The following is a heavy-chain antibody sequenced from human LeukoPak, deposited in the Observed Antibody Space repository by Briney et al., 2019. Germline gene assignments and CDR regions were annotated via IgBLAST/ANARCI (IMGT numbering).Heavy chain of an antibody. Sequence: GGSLRLSCAASGFTVSSNYMSWVRQAPGKGLEWVSVIYSGGSTYYADSVKGRFTISRHNSKNTLYLQMNSLRAEDTAVYYCARDYRYRADTAMVNYYYGMDVWGQGTTVTVSS. CDR2: IYSGGST. CDR1: GFTVSSNY. V-gene: IGHV3-53*04. CDR3: ARDYRYRADTAMVNYYYGMDV. J-gene: IGHJ6*02. D-gene: IGHD5-18*01.